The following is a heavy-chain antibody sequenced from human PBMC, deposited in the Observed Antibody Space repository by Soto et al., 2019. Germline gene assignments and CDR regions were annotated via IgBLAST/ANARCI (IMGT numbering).Heavy chain of an antibody. Sequence: PSETLSLTCTVSGGSVSSGSYYWSWIRQPPGKGLEWIGYIYYSGSTNYNPSLKSRVTMSVDTSNNQFSLKLSSVTAADTAVYYCARQASGYYYGWFDPWGQGTLVTVSS. CDR1: GGSVSSGSYY. D-gene: IGHD3-22*01. J-gene: IGHJ5*02. CDR2: IYYSGST. V-gene: IGHV4-61*01. CDR3: ARQASGYYYGWFDP.